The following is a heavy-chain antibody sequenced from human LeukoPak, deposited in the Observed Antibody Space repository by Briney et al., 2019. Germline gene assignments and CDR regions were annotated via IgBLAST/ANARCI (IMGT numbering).Heavy chain of an antibody. V-gene: IGHV3-23*01. CDR3: AKDPRYSSGWFYFDN. CDR1: GFTVSSSE. Sequence: PGGSLRLSRAASGFTVSSSEMSWIRQAPGKGLEWVSAFGGSGGSTHYADSVKGRFTISRDNSKNTLYLQMNSLRAEDTAVYYCAKDPRYSSGWFYFDNWGQGTLVTVSS. J-gene: IGHJ4*02. D-gene: IGHD6-19*01. CDR2: FGGSGGST.